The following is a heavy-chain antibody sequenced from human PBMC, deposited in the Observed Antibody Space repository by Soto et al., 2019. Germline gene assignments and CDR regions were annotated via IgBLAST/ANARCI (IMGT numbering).Heavy chain of an antibody. CDR1: GFTFSSYG. Sequence: HPGGSLRLSCAASGFTFSSYGMHWVRQAPGKGLEWVAIISYDGSNKYYADSVKGRFTISRDNSKNTLYLQMNSLRADDTAVYYCAKDATDYSLSQWYFDNWGQGTLVTVSS. J-gene: IGHJ4*02. V-gene: IGHV3-30*18. CDR2: ISYDGSNK. D-gene: IGHD4-4*01. CDR3: AKDATDYSLSQWYFDN.